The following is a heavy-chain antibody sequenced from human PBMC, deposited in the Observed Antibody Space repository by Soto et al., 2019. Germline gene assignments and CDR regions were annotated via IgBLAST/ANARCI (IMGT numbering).Heavy chain of an antibody. CDR3: ARDYRWDLPANA. D-gene: IGHD1-26*01. V-gene: IGHV3-33*01. CDR1: GFTFSSYG. Sequence: QVQLVESGGGVVQPGRSLRLSCAASGFTFSSYGMHWVRQAPGKGLEWVAVIWYDGSNKYYADSVKGRFTISRDNSKNTLYLQMNSLRAEDTAVYYCARDYRWDLPANAWCQGTLVTVSS. J-gene: IGHJ4*02. CDR2: IWYDGSNK.